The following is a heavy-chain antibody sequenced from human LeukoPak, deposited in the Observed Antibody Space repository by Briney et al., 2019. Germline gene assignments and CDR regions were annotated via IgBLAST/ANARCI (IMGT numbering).Heavy chain of an antibody. J-gene: IGHJ4*02. D-gene: IGHD3-22*01. CDR1: GYIFTSYW. CDR3: ARHPNYYYDSSGYYYVDY. V-gene: IGHV5-51*01. CDR2: IYPGDSDI. Sequence: HGESLQISCKGSGYIFTSYWIGWVRQMPGKGLEWMGIIYPGDSDIRYSPSFQGQVTISADKSISTAYLQWSSLRASDTAMYYCARHPNYYYDSSGYYYVDYWGQGTLVTVSS.